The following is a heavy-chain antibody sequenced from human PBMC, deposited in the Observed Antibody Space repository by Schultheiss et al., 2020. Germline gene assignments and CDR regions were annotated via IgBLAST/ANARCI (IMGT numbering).Heavy chain of an antibody. D-gene: IGHD3-16*01. Sequence: SLKISCAASGFTFSSYGMHWVRQAPGKGLEWVSGISWNSGSIGYADSVKGRLTISRDNAKNSLYLQMNSLRPEDMAVYYCALEWGIKEFDYWGQGTLVTVSS. CDR2: ISWNSGSI. CDR3: ALEWGIKEFDY. V-gene: IGHV3-9*03. CDR1: GFTFSSYG. J-gene: IGHJ4*02.